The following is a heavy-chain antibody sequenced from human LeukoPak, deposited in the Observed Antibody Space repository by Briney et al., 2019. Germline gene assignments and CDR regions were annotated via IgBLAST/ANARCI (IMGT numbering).Heavy chain of an antibody. CDR1: GYTFTSYD. CDR3: ARGWEYYYDSSGLPDY. D-gene: IGHD3-22*01. V-gene: IGHV1-8*01. CDR2: MNPNSGNT. Sequence: ASVKVSCKASGYTFTSYDINWVRQATGQGLEWMGWMNPNSGNTGYAQKFQGRVTMTRNTSISTAYMELSSLRSEDTAVYYCARGWEYYYDSSGLPDYWGQGTLVTVSS. J-gene: IGHJ4*02.